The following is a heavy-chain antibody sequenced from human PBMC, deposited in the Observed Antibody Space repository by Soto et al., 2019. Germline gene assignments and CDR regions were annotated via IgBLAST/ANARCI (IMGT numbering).Heavy chain of an antibody. Sequence: QVQLVESGGGVVQPGRSLRLSCAASGFTFSSYGMHWVRQAPGKGLEWVAVIWYDGSNKYYADSVKGRFTISRDNSKNTXXMQMNSLRAEDTAVYYCAREPVVPAANYYYYGMDVWGQGTTVTVSS. CDR1: GFTFSSYG. CDR3: AREPVVPAANYYYYGMDV. D-gene: IGHD2-2*01. V-gene: IGHV3-33*01. J-gene: IGHJ6*02. CDR2: IWYDGSNK.